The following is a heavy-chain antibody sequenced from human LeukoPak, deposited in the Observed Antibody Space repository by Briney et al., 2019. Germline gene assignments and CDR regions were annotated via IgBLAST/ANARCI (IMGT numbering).Heavy chain of an antibody. CDR1: GGSVGSNY. CDR2: ISYSGDT. D-gene: IGHD6-19*01. V-gene: IGHV4-59*02. J-gene: IGHJ1*01. CDR3: ARGSGWYPH. Sequence: SETLSLTCSVSGGSVGSNYWSWVRQPPGKGLEWIGYISYSGDTKYNPSLKSRLSMSVDTSKNQCSLMLTSVTAADTAVYYCARGSGWYPHWGQGALVTVSS.